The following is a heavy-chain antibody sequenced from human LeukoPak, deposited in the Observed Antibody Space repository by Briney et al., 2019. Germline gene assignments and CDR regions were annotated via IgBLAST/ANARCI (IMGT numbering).Heavy chain of an antibody. J-gene: IGHJ4*02. D-gene: IGHD1-26*01. Sequence: GGSLRLSCEASGFTFNTYSMNWARQAPGKGLEGVSVIDSGGSTYYADSVKGRFTISRDNSKNTLYLQMNSLRAEDTAVYYCARDQGWWELDWGQGTLVAVSS. V-gene: IGHV3-66*01. CDR1: GFTFNTYS. CDR2: IDSGGST. CDR3: ARDQGWWELD.